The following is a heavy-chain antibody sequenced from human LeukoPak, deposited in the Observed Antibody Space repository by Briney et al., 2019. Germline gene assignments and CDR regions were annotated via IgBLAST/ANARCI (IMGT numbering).Heavy chain of an antibody. D-gene: IGHD4-17*01. CDR3: ARARDYGAMYYFDF. CDR2: TYYRSRWFN. J-gene: IGHJ4*02. Sequence: SQTLSLTCAVSGDSVSSKSVAWNWIRQSPSRGLEWLGRTYYRSRWFNDYAVSVKSRFSIYPDTSKNQFSLQLKSVTPEDAAVYYCARARDYGAMYYFDFWGQGTLVTVSS. V-gene: IGHV6-1*01. CDR1: GDSVSSKSVA.